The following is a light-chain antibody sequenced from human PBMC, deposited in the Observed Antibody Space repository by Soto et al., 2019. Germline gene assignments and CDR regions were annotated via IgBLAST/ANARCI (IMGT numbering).Light chain of an antibody. J-gene: IGKJ2*01. CDR2: GAS. CDR3: HQYGSSPQT. V-gene: IGKV3-20*01. CDR1: QSVSRTY. Sequence: EIVLTQSPGTLSLSPGERATLSCRASQSVSRTYLGWYQQKPCQAPRLLIYGASSRATGIPDRFSGSGSGTGFTLTISRLEHEDFAVYYCHQYGSSPQTFGQGTRLEIK.